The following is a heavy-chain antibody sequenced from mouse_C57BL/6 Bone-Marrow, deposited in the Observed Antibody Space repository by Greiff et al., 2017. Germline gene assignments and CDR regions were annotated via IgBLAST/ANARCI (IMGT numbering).Heavy chain of an antibody. D-gene: IGHD1-1*01. Sequence: QVQLKESGAELARPGASVKLSCKASGYTFTSYGISWVKQSTGQGLEWIGEIYPRSGNTYYNEKFKGKATLTADKSSSTAYMELRSLTSEDSAVYFCARGRIYYYGSSFAYWGQGTLVTVSA. CDR2: IYPRSGNT. CDR3: ARGRIYYYGSSFAY. V-gene: IGHV1-81*01. CDR1: GYTFTSYG. J-gene: IGHJ3*01.